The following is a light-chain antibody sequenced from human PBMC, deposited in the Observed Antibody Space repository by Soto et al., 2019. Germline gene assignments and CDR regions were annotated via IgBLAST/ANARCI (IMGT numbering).Light chain of an antibody. J-gene: IGLJ7*01. Sequence: QSVLTQPPSVSGTPGQTVTISCSGSSCNIGSSTVNWYQQFPGTAPRHLIYSAYHRPSGVPDRFSGSQSGTSASLAISGLQSDDEADYYCAARAGSLNSMFGGGTQLTVL. V-gene: IGLV1-44*01. CDR1: SCNIGSST. CDR3: AARAGSLNSM. CDR2: SAY.